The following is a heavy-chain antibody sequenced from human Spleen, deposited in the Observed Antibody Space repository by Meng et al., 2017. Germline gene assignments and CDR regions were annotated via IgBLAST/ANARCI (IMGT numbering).Heavy chain of an antibody. CDR2: INHSGHT. CDR1: GRSFSDYS. V-gene: IGHV4-34*01. D-gene: IGHD3-3*01. J-gene: IGHJ5*02. CDR3: ARGGIFGVANWFDP. Sequence: QVQLQESAPGRLKPAETLSLTCAVYGRSFSDYSWTWIRQTPGKGLEWIGDINHSGHTNYNPSLKSRLTISVDTAKNQISLKLTSVTAAETAVYYCARGGIFGVANWFDPWGQGTLVPSPQ.